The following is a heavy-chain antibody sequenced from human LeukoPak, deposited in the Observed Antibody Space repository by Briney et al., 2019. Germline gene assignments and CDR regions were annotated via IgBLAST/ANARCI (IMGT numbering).Heavy chain of an antibody. CDR2: IYYSGST. J-gene: IGHJ4*02. Sequence: PSETLSLTCTVSGGSISSSSYYWGWIRQPPGKGVEWIGSIYYSGSTYYNPSLKSRVTISVDTSKNQFSLKLNSVIAADTAVYYCARVWVAATRRFDYWGQGTLVTVSS. CDR1: GGSISSSSYY. CDR3: ARVWVAATRRFDY. D-gene: IGHD2-15*01. V-gene: IGHV4-39*07.